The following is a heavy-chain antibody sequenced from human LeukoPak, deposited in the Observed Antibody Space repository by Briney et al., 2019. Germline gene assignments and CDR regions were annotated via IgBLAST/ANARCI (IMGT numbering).Heavy chain of an antibody. V-gene: IGHV1-18*04. CDR3: ARGGAIYLVAPDYFDY. Sequence: GASVKVSCKASVYTFTSYGISWVRQAPGQGREWMGWISAYNGNTNYAQKLQGRVTMTTDTSTSTAYMELRSLRSDDTAVYYCARGGAIYLVAPDYFDYWGQGTLVTVSS. D-gene: IGHD2-15*01. CDR2: ISAYNGNT. J-gene: IGHJ4*02. CDR1: VYTFTSYG.